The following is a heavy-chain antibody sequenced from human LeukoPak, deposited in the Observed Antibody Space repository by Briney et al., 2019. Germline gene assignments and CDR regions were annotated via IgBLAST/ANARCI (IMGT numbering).Heavy chain of an antibody. CDR3: ARDGAGCSGGSCYGYYYYYMDV. D-gene: IGHD2-15*01. V-gene: IGHV1-46*01. CDR1: GYTFTSYY. J-gene: IGHJ6*03. Sequence: ASVKVSCKASGYTFTSYYMDWVRQAPGQGLEWMGIINPSGGSTSYSQKFQGRVTMTRDTSISTAYMELSRLRSDDTAVYYCARDGAGCSGGSCYGYYYYYMDVWGKGTTVTISS. CDR2: INPSGGST.